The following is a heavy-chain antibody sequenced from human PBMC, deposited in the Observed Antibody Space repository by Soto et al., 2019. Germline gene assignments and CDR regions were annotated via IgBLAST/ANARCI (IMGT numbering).Heavy chain of an antibody. CDR1: GYTITSYA. D-gene: IGHD3-22*01. Sequence: ASVKVSCKASGYTITSYAMHWVRQAPGQRLEWMGWINAGNGNTKYSQKFQGRVTITRDTSASTAYMELSSLRSEDTAVYYCARVAGDSSGYYPFFDYWGQGTLVTVSS. J-gene: IGHJ4*02. CDR3: ARVAGDSSGYYPFFDY. V-gene: IGHV1-3*01. CDR2: INAGNGNT.